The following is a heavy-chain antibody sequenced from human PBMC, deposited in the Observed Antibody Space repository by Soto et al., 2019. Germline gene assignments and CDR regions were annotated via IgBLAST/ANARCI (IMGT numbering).Heavy chain of an antibody. Sequence: EVQLVESGGGLVKPGGSLRLSCAASGFTFSTYSMNWVRQAPGKGLEWVSSISSSSSYIYYADSVKGRFTISRDNAKNSLYLQMNSLGAEETAVYYCARYDSSGYYWPYYYYGMDVWGQGTTVTVSS. V-gene: IGHV3-21*01. CDR3: ARYDSSGYYWPYYYYGMDV. CDR2: ISSSSSYI. CDR1: GFTFSTYS. D-gene: IGHD3-22*01. J-gene: IGHJ6*02.